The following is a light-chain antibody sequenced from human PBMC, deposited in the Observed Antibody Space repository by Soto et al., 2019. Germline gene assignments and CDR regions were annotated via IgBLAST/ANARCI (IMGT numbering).Light chain of an antibody. V-gene: IGKV3-20*01. CDR2: GAS. J-gene: IGKJ1*01. CDR1: QSVSGH. CDR3: QQYGSSLWT. Sequence: EIVLTQSPGTLSLSPGERATLSCRASQSVSGHLAWYQQKPGQAPRLLIYGASSRATGIPDRFSGSGSGTDFTLTIIRLEPEDFAVYYCQQYGSSLWTFGQGTKVEIK.